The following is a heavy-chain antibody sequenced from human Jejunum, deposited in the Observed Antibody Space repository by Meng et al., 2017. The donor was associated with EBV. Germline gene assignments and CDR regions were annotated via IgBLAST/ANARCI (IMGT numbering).Heavy chain of an antibody. CDR3: AREGLVGDLRYFDL. V-gene: IGHV1-2*06. D-gene: IGHD3-16*01. J-gene: IGHJ2*01. CDR2: INPNSGGA. CDR1: AYTFAGYY. Sequence: GQLVQSGAEVKKPAASVKVSCKASAYTFAGYYMHWVRQAPGQGLEWMGRINPNSGGANYAQKFQGRVTMTRDTSISTAYMELSRLRSDDTAVYYCAREGLVGDLRYFDLWGRGTLVTVSS.